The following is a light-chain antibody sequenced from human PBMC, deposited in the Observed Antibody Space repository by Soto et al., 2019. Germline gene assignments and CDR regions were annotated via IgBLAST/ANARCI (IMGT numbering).Light chain of an antibody. CDR1: SSNVGSYNR. CDR2: EVD. Sequence: QSVQTQPASVSGSPGQSITISCTGTSSNVGSYNRVSWYQHHPDKAPKLIIYEVDKRPSGISDRFSGSKSGNTASLTISGLQAEDEADYYCCSYAGGTLFYFFGTGTKVTVL. J-gene: IGLJ1*01. V-gene: IGLV2-23*02. CDR3: CSYAGGTLFYF.